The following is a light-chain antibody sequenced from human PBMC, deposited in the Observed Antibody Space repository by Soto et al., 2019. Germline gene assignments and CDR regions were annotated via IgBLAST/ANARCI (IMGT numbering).Light chain of an antibody. CDR2: DAS. Sequence: EIVMTQSPSTLSVSPVERATLSCRASQSVNSNYLAWYQQKPGQAPRLLIYDASNRAIGIPARFSGSGSGTEFTLTISSLQSEDFAVYYCQQYNNWPLITFGQGTRLEIK. J-gene: IGKJ5*01. V-gene: IGKV3D-15*01. CDR3: QQYNNWPLIT. CDR1: QSVNSN.